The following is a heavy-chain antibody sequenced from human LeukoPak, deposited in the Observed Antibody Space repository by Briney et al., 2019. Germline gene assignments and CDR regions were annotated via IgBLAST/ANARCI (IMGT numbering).Heavy chain of an antibody. Sequence: SETLSLTCTVSGGSISSYYWSWIRQTPGKGLEWIGYIYYSGSTYYNPSLKSRVTISVDTSKNQFSLKLSSVTAADTAVYYCARLHYYGSGSPFVWGQGTLVTVSS. CDR2: IYYSGST. J-gene: IGHJ4*02. V-gene: IGHV4-59*08. CDR3: ARLHYYGSGSPFV. CDR1: GGSISSYY. D-gene: IGHD3-10*01.